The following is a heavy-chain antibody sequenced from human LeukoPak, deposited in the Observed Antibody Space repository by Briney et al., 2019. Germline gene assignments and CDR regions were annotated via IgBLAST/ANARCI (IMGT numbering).Heavy chain of an antibody. V-gene: IGHV3-23*01. CDR2: VSGSGGST. CDR1: GFTFSSYA. CDR3: AKDAHVLSFLEWLLDPQRYFDY. J-gene: IGHJ4*02. Sequence: PGGSLRLSCATSGFTFSSYAMTWVRQAPGKGLEWASTVSGSGGSTSYADSVKGRFTITRDNSKNTLYLQMNSLRPEDAAIYFCAKDAHVLSFLEWLLDPQRYFDYWGQGTRVTVSS. D-gene: IGHD3-3*02.